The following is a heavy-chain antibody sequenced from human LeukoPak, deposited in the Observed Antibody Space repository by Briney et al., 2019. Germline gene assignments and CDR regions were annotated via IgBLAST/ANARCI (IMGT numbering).Heavy chain of an antibody. V-gene: IGHV4-39*07. CDR2: IYYSGST. CDR1: GGSISSSSYY. Sequence: SETLSLTCTVSGGSISSSSYYWGWIRQPPGRGLEWIGSIYYSGSTYYNPSLKSRVTISVDTSKNQFSLKLSSVAAADTAVYYCARWFIAAAGNRFDPWGQGTLVTVSS. CDR3: ARWFIAAAGNRFDP. D-gene: IGHD6-13*01. J-gene: IGHJ5*02.